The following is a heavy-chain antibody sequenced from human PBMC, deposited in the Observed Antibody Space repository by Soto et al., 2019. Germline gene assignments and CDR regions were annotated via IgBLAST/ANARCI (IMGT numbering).Heavy chain of an antibody. Sequence: QEQLVESGGGVVQPGRSLRLSCAASGFTFSTYGMHWVRQAPGKGLEWVAVIWFDENNKYYGDSVKGRFTISRDNSKNMVYLQMNSLTAEDTAVYYCAAAPGWLQEIRGQGTLVTVS. D-gene: IGHD5-12*01. CDR3: AAAPGWLQEI. CDR1: GFTFSTYG. J-gene: IGHJ4*02. CDR2: IWFDENNK. V-gene: IGHV3-33*01.